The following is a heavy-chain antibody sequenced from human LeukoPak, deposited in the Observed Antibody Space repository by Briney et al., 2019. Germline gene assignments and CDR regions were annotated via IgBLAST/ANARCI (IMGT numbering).Heavy chain of an antibody. CDR3: ARDRLGYDILTGYSDYYAMDV. J-gene: IGHJ6*02. D-gene: IGHD3-9*01. Sequence: GGSPRLSCAAPGFSSRSYGMHWVRQAPGKGLEWGAVIWYDGINKYYADSVKGRFTISRDSSKNTMYLQMNSLRAEDTALYYCARDRLGYDILTGYSDYYAMDVWGQGTTVTVSS. CDR2: IWYDGINK. CDR1: GFSSRSYG. V-gene: IGHV3-33*01.